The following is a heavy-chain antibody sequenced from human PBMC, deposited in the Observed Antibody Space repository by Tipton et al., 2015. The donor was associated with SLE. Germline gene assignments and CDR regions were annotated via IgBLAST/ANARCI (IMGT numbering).Heavy chain of an antibody. CDR1: GGSFRFSA. J-gene: IGHJ4*02. Sequence: SLRLSCVASGGSFRFSAMSWVRQAPGKGLEWVSVIRSGGNTYYSDSVKGRFTISRDLSQNTVYMQMNSLRAEDTAVYYCTRDEYRYDATGYHLLGHFDFWGQGTLVTVSS. V-gene: IGHV3-23*03. CDR3: TRDEYRYDATGYHLLGHFDF. D-gene: IGHD3-22*01. CDR2: IRSGGNT.